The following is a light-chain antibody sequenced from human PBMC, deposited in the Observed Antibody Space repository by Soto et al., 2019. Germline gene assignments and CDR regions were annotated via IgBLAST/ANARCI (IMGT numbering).Light chain of an antibody. Sequence: QSALTQPASVSGSPGQSITISCTGTSSDVGGYNYVSWYQQHPGKAPKLMIYEVSNRPSGVSNRVSGSKSGNTASLTISGLQAEDEADYYCSSYTSSSTGVVFGGGTKLTVL. J-gene: IGLJ2*01. CDR1: SSDVGGYNY. CDR2: EVS. CDR3: SSYTSSSTGVV. V-gene: IGLV2-14*01.